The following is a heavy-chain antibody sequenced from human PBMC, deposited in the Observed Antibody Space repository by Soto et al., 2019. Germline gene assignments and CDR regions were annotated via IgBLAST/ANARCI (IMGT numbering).Heavy chain of an antibody. V-gene: IGHV3-33*01. J-gene: IGHJ4*02. CDR3: ARIGTWALNLDY. CDR1: GFTFSNYH. D-gene: IGHD2-8*01. Sequence: GGSLRLSCAASGFTFSNYHMHWVRQAPGKGLEWVAVIWNDGSNKFYADSVKGRFTISRDNSKNTLYLQMNNLRAEDTAVYYCARIGTWALNLDYWGQGTLVTVSS. CDR2: IWNDGSNK.